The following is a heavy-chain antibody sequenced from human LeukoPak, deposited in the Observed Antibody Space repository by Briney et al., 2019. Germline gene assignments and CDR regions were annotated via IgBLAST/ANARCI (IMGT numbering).Heavy chain of an antibody. J-gene: IGHJ5*02. V-gene: IGHV3-48*03. CDR2: ISSSGSTI. D-gene: IGHD3-9*01. CDR1: GFTFSSYE. CDR3: ARGQGNYDILTGYYTYNWFDP. Sequence: GGSLRLSCAASGFTFSSYEMNWVRQAPGKGLEWVSYISSSGSTIYYADSVKGRFTISRDNAKNSLYLQMNSLRAEDTAVYYCARGQGNYDILTGYYTYNWFDPWGQGTLVTVSS.